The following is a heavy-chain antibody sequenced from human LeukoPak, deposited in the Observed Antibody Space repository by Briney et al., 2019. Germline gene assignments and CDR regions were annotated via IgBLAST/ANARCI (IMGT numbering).Heavy chain of an antibody. J-gene: IGHJ6*03. CDR3: AGGGYCSSTSCYRGVNYYYYYYMDV. Sequence: GASVKVSCEASGYTFTNYGISWVRQAPGQGLEWMGWISVYNGNTNYAQKFQGSVTMTTDTSTSTAYMELSSLRSEDTAVYYCAGGGYCSSTSCYRGVNYYYYYYMDVWGKGTTVTISS. CDR2: ISVYNGNT. CDR1: GYTFTNYG. V-gene: IGHV1-18*01. D-gene: IGHD2-2*02.